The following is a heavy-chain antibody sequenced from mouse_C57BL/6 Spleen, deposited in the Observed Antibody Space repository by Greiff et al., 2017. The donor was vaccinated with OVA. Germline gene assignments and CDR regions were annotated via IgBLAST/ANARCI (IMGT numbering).Heavy chain of an antibody. CDR1: GYTFTSYW. D-gene: IGHD2-1*01. V-gene: IGHV1-52*01. Sequence: QVQLQQSGAELVRPGSSVKLSCKASGYTFTSYWMHWVKQRPIQGLEWIGNIDPSDSETHYNQKFKDKATLTVDKSSSTAYMQLSSLTSEDSAVYYCARFYYGTWYFDVWGTGTTVTVSS. J-gene: IGHJ1*03. CDR2: IDPSDSET. CDR3: ARFYYGTWYFDV.